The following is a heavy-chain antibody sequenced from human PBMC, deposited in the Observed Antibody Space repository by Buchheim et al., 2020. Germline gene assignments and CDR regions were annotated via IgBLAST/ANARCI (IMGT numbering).Heavy chain of an antibody. CDR3: ARDGSPSRIVRFLEWLLPDY. J-gene: IGHJ4*02. V-gene: IGHV3-33*01. CDR2: IWYDGSNK. Sequence: QVQLVESGGGVVQPGRSLRLSCAASGFTFSSYGMHWVRQAPGKGLEWVAVIWYDGSNKYYADSVKGRFTISRDNSKNMLYLQMNSLRAEDTAVYYCARDGSPSRIVRFLEWLLPDYWGQGTL. CDR1: GFTFSSYG. D-gene: IGHD3-3*01.